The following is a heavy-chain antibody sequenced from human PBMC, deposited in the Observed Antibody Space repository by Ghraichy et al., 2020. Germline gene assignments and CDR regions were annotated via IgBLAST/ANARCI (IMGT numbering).Heavy chain of an antibody. J-gene: IGHJ6*02. CDR2: TYYRSKWYN. V-gene: IGHV6-1*01. CDR1: GDSVSSNSAA. Sequence: SQTLSLTCAISGDSVSSNSAAWNWIRQSPSRGLEWLGRTYYRSKWYNDYAVSVKSRITINPDTSKNQFSLQLNSVTPEDTAVYYCAREPLGFWSGYYHYYYYGMDVWGQGTTVTVSS. CDR3: AREPLGFWSGYYHYYYYGMDV. D-gene: IGHD3-3*01.